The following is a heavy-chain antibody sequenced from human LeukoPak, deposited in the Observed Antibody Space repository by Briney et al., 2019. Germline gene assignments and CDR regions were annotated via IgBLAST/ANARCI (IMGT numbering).Heavy chain of an antibody. CDR1: GFSFSTYG. J-gene: IGHJ4*02. V-gene: IGHV3-30*18. CDR3: AKGSDYGSGSYYSY. Sequence: GGSLRLSCAASGFSFSTYGMYWVRQAPGKGLEWLALISYDGSNKYYADSVKGRFTISRDNSRNTLYLQMNSLRVDDTAVYYCAKGSDYGSGSYYSYWGQGTLVTVSS. CDR2: ISYDGSNK. D-gene: IGHD3-10*01.